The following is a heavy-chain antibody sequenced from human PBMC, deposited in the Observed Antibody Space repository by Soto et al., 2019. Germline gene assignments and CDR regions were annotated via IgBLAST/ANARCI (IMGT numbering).Heavy chain of an antibody. J-gene: IGHJ4*02. D-gene: IGHD2-8*01. Sequence: QVQLVQSGAEVKKPGASVKISCKASGYTFTSYYMHWVRQAPGQGLEWMGIINPSGGSTNYAQKLQGRVARTRDTSTSTVYMELNSLRSEDTAVYYCARPPSPGCINAVCYPLDYWGQGTLVTVSS. CDR1: GYTFTSYY. V-gene: IGHV1-46*01. CDR2: INPSGGST. CDR3: ARPPSPGCINAVCYPLDY.